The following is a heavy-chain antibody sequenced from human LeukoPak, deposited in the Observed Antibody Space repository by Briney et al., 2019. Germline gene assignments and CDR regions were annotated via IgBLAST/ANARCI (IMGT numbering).Heavy chain of an antibody. J-gene: IGHJ4*02. CDR2: INHSGST. Sequence: GSLRLSCAASGFTFSSSAMSWVRQVPGKGLEWLGEINHSGSTNYNPSLKSRVTISVDTSKNQFSLKLSSVTAADTAVYYCARIPKKNWNGPRYFDYWGQGTLVTVSS. CDR1: GFTFSSSA. D-gene: IGHD1-1*01. CDR3: ARIPKKNWNGPRYFDY. V-gene: IGHV4-34*01.